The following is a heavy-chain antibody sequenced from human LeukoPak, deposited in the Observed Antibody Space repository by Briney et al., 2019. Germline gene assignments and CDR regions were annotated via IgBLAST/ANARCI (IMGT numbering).Heavy chain of an antibody. CDR1: GFTFSSYA. CDR3: ATEPSYYGSGNDY. Sequence: GGSLRLSCAASGFTFSSYAMSWVRQAPGKGLEWVSSVSGGGGTTHHADSVKGRFTISRDNYKSTLYLQMNSLRAEDTAVYYCATEPSYYGSGNDYWGQGTLVTVSS. CDR2: VSGGGGTT. D-gene: IGHD3-10*01. J-gene: IGHJ4*02. V-gene: IGHV3-23*01.